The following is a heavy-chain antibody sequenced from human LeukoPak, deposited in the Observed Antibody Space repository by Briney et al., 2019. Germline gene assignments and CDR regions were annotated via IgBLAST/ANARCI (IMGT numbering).Heavy chain of an antibody. J-gene: IGHJ4*02. D-gene: IGHD6-13*01. CDR1: GFTFSSYG. V-gene: IGHV3-30*03. CDR3: AREAYLSSRAAGY. CDR2: ISYDGSNK. Sequence: GGSLRLSCAASGFTFSSYGMHWVRQAPGKGLEWVAVISYDGSNKYYADSVKGRFTISRDNSKNTLYLQMNSLRAEDTAVYYCAREAYLSSRAAGYWGQGTLVTVSS.